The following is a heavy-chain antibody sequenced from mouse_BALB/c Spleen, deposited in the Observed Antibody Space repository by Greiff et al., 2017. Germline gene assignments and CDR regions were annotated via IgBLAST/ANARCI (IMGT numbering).Heavy chain of an antibody. V-gene: IGHV2-9*02. Sequence: VKLMESGGGLVQPGGSLRLSCATSGFTFTDYYMSWVRQPPGKGLEWLGVIWAGGSTNYNSALMSRLSISKDNSKSQVFLKMNSLQTDDTAMYYCAREGVLMDYWGQGTSVTVSS. CDR3: AREGVLMDY. CDR2: IWAGGST. CDR1: GFTFTDYY. J-gene: IGHJ4*01.